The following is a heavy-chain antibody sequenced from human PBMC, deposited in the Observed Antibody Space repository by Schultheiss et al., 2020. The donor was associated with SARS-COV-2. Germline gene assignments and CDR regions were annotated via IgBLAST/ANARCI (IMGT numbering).Heavy chain of an antibody. CDR1: GGSVTSPTYY. J-gene: IGHJ5*01. Sequence: SETLSLTCTVSGGSVTSPTYYWAWIRQAPGEGLDWIGTVYYSGSTYYNPSLKSRVTISVDTSQNHFSLRLNSMTAADTAVYYCARDLRAEVVTAFDSWGQGTLVTVSS. V-gene: IGHV4-39*02. CDR2: VYYSGST. CDR3: ARDLRAEVVTAFDS. D-gene: IGHD2-21*02.